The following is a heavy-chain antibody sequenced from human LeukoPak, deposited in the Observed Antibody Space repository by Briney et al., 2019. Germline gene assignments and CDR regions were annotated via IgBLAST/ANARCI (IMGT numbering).Heavy chain of an antibody. CDR3: ANYGSGSHGWFDP. Sequence: SETLSLTCTVSGGAISSTNYNWGWIRQPPGKGLEWIGEINHSGSTNYNPSLKSRVTIPVDTSKNQFSLKLSSVTAADTAVYYCANYGSGSHGWFDPWGQGTLVTVSS. V-gene: IGHV4-39*07. J-gene: IGHJ5*02. CDR2: INHSGST. CDR1: GGAISSTNYN. D-gene: IGHD3-10*01.